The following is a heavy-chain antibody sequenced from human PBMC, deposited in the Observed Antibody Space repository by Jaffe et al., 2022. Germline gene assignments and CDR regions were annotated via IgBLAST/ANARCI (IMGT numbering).Heavy chain of an antibody. J-gene: IGHJ6*03. D-gene: IGHD5-12*01. CDR1: GGSISSSNW. CDR3: ARGYGSRLSSPPYYYYYYMDV. V-gene: IGHV4-4*02. Sequence: QVQLQESGPGLVKPSGTLSLTCAVSGGSISSSNWWSWVRQPPGKGLEWIGEIYHSGSTNYNPSLKSRVTISVDKSKNQFSLKLSSVTAADTAVYYCARGYGSRLSSPPYYYYYYMDVWGKGTTVTVSS. CDR2: IYHSGST.